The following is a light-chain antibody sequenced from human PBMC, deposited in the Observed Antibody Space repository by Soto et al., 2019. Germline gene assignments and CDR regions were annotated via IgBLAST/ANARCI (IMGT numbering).Light chain of an antibody. J-gene: IGKJ3*01. CDR2: DAS. CDR1: QSISSW. CDR3: QQYNSYPLT. V-gene: IGKV1-5*01. Sequence: DIQMTQSPSTLSASVGERVTITCRASQSISSWLAWYQQKPGKAPKLLIYDASSLESGVPSRFSGSGSGTEFTLTISSLQPDDFATYYCQQYNSYPLTFGPGTKVDIK.